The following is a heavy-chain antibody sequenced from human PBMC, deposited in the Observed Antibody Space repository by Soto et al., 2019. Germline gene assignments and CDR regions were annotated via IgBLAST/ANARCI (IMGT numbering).Heavy chain of an antibody. CDR3: ARVVFGYFDLPQGGMDV. V-gene: IGHV4-30-4*01. J-gene: IGHJ6*02. CDR1: GGSISSGDYY. CDR2: IYYSGST. Sequence: QVQLQESGPGLVKPSQTLSLTCTVSGGSISSGDYYWSWIRQPPGKVLEWIGYIYYSGSTYYNPSLKSRVTISVDTSKNQFSLKLSSVTAADTAVYYCARVVFGYFDLPQGGMDVWGQGTTVTVSS. D-gene: IGHD3-9*01.